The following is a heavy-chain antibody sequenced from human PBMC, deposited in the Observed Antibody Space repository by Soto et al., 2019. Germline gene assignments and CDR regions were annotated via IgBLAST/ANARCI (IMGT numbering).Heavy chain of an antibody. D-gene: IGHD3-22*01. V-gene: IGHV4-31*03. J-gene: IGHJ4*02. CDR1: GDSIGTGGYY. CDR3: ATNHDDISGRTPLLFDS. Sequence: QVQLQESGPGLVKPSQTLSLTCTVSGDSIGTGGYYWDWIRQHPGKVPEWIGYIHYSGNTYYNPSLKSRLTISLDTSKNQFALHLSSVTAADTAVYYCATNHDDISGRTPLLFDSWGQGTLVTVSS. CDR2: IHYSGNT.